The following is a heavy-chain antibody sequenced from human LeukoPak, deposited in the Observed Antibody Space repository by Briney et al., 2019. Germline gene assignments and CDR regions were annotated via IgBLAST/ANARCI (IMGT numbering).Heavy chain of an antibody. CDR2: MYYSGST. CDR1: GGSISSSSSY. Sequence: SETLSLTCTVSGGSISSSSSYWGWIRQSPGKGLEWIGNMYYSGSTYYNPSLESRVTISVDASRNLFSLKLSSLTAADTAVYYRETYNHRLDPWGKGTMVTVSS. V-gene: IGHV4-39*02. CDR3: ETYNHRLDP. J-gene: IGHJ5*02. D-gene: IGHD1-1*01.